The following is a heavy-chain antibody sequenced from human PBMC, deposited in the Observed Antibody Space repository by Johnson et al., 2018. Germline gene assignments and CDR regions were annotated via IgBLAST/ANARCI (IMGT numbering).Heavy chain of an antibody. D-gene: IGHD3-22*01. J-gene: IGHJ3*02. CDR3: ARVSTYYFDSSGDVFDI. V-gene: IGHV3-33*01. CDR2: IYFGGSKQ. CDR1: GFTFSSYA. Sequence: VQLLETGGGVVQPGRSLRLSCAASGFTFSSYAMHWVRQAPGKGLEWVAVIYFGGSKQYYGDSVKGRFTISRDYSKNTLFLQMNSLRAEDTAVYYCARVSTYYFDSSGDVFDIWGQGTMVTVSS.